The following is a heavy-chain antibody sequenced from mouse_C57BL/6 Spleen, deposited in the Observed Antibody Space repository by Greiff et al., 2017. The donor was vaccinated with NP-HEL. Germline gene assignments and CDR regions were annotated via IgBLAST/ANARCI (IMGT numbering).Heavy chain of an antibody. D-gene: IGHD2-3*01. V-gene: IGHV5-12*01. CDR2: ISNGGGST. Sequence: EVMLVESGGGLVQPGGSLKLSCAASGFTFSDYYMYWVRPTPEKRLEWVAYISNGGGSTYYPDTVTGRFTISRDNAKNTLYLQMSRLKSEDTAMYYCAREDDGYFAYWGQGTLVTVSA. CDR1: GFTFSDYY. J-gene: IGHJ3*01. CDR3: AREDDGYFAY.